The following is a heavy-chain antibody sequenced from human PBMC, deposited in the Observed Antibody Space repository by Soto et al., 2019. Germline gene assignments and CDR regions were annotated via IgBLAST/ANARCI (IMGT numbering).Heavy chain of an antibody. Sequence: QVHLVQSGGEVKKPGASVKVSCRASGYTFSNYGISWVRQAPGQELEWMGWISDYNGNTFYGKKFQGRVTMTTDTSTRTAFMELRSLRSDDTAVYYCAREGFYSGSGTYSPPRYYGMDVWGQGTTVTVSS. CDR1: GYTFSNYG. CDR3: AREGFYSGSGTYSPPRYYGMDV. CDR2: ISDYNGNT. D-gene: IGHD3-10*01. V-gene: IGHV1-18*01. J-gene: IGHJ6*02.